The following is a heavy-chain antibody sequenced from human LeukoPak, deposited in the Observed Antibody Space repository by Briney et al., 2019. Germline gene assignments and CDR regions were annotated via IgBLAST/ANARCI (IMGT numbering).Heavy chain of an antibody. V-gene: IGHV3-7*01. D-gene: IGHD1-1*01. Sequence: GGSLRLSCAASGFTFSSYWMSWVRQAPGKGLEWVANIKRDGSEKYYVDSVKGRFTISRDNAKNSLYLQMNSLRAEDTAVYYCARVKRGNYYYYYYMDVWGKGTTVTVSS. CDR1: GFTFSSYW. CDR2: IKRDGSEK. J-gene: IGHJ6*03. CDR3: ARVKRGNYYYYYYMDV.